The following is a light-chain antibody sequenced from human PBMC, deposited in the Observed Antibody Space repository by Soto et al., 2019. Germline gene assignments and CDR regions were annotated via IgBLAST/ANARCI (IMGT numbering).Light chain of an antibody. V-gene: IGLV1-44*01. CDR3: TAWDDSLNGVV. Sequence: QAVVTQPPSASGTPGQRVTISCSGSSSNIGNSTVNWYQQFPGTAPKLLMYANNRRPSGVPDRFSGAKSGTSASLAISGLQSEDEADYYCTAWDDSLNGVVFGGGTKLTVL. CDR1: SSNIGNST. J-gene: IGLJ3*02. CDR2: ANN.